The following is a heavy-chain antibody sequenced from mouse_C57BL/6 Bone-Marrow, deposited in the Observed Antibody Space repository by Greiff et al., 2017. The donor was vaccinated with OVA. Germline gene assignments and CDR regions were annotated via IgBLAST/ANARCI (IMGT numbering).Heavy chain of an antibody. Sequence: QVQLQQSGAELVRPGASVKLSCKASGYTFTDYYINWVKQRPGQGLEWIARIYPGSGNTYYNEKFKGKATLTAEKSSSTAYMQLSSLTSEYSAVFCCARGDYYGSSYPDYWGQGTTLTVSS. D-gene: IGHD1-1*01. J-gene: IGHJ2*01. CDR1: GYTFTDYY. CDR2: IYPGSGNT. V-gene: IGHV1-76*01. CDR3: ARGDYYGSSYPDY.